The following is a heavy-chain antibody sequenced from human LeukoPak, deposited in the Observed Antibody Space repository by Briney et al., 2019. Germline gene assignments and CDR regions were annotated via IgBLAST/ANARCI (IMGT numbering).Heavy chain of an antibody. Sequence: GGSLRLSCAASGFIVSSNYMSWVRQAPGKGLEWVSVIYSGGSTYYADSVKGRFTISRDNSKDTLYLQMNDLRAEDTAMYYCARDMQLSTWGLGTMVTVSS. CDR3: ARDMQLST. D-gene: IGHD2-15*01. CDR2: IYSGGST. J-gene: IGHJ3*01. V-gene: IGHV3-53*01. CDR1: GFIVSSNY.